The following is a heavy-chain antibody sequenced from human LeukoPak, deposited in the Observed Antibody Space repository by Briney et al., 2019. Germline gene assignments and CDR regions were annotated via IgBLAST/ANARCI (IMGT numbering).Heavy chain of an antibody. CDR1: GFSFGDYA. D-gene: IGHD5-18*01. Sequence: PGGSLKLSCTASGFSFGDYAMSWVRQAPGKGLEWVGFIRSRACGGTTEYAASVKGRFTISRNDSKSIAYLQMNSLKTEDTAVYYCTRDAAMLFQKTYYYMDVWGKGTTVTVSS. CDR3: TRDAAMLFQKTYYYMDV. V-gene: IGHV3-49*04. J-gene: IGHJ6*03. CDR2: IRSRACGGTT.